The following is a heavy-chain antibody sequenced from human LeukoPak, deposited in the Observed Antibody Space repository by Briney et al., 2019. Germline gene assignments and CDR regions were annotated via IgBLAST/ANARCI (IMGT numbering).Heavy chain of an antibody. Sequence: GRSLRLSCAASGFTFSSYAMHWVRQAPGKGLEWVAVISYDGSNKYYADSVKGRFTISRDNSKNTLYLQMNSLRVEDTAVYYCARVSSGWSLDYWGQGTLVTVSS. J-gene: IGHJ4*02. CDR3: ARVSSGWSLDY. CDR2: ISYDGSNK. CDR1: GFTFSSYA. D-gene: IGHD6-19*01. V-gene: IGHV3-30-3*01.